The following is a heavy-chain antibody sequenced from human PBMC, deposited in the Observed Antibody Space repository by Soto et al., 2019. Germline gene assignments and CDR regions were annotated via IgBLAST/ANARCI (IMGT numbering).Heavy chain of an antibody. Sequence: PSETLSLTCTFSGFFIISITYYWDLIRQPPGPGLEWIGAMYYTGNKNYNPSLESRVTMSVDTSKNQFSLKLSSVTPTDTAVYHWARRGSRLLGYRLAHSGRGTLVTV. J-gene: IGHJ1*01. CDR2: MYYTGNK. V-gene: IGHV4-39*01. D-gene: IGHD2-21*01. CDR1: GFFIISITYY. CDR3: ARRGSRLLGYRLAH.